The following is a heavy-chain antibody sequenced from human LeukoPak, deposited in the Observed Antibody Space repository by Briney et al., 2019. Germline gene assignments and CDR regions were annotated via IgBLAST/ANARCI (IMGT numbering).Heavy chain of an antibody. CDR3: ERKKSRYSSGLDY. Sequence: SETLSLTCTASSASISSSYYYWDWIRQPPGKGLERIGSFYYTASTYYNPSLKSPVTISVDTSKHHFSLKLTSVTAADTAVYDCERKKSRYSSGLDYWGQGTLVTVSS. D-gene: IGHD6-19*01. CDR1: SASISSSYYY. V-gene: IGHV4-39*02. J-gene: IGHJ4*02. CDR2: FYYTAST.